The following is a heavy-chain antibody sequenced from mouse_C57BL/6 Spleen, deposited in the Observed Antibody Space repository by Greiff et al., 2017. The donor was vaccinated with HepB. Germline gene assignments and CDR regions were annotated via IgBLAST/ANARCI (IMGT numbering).Heavy chain of an antibody. V-gene: IGHV1-82*01. Sequence: QVQLQQSGPELVKPGASVKISCKASGYAFSSSWMNWVKQRPGKGLEWIGRIYPGDGDTNYNGKFKGKATLTADKSSSTAYMQLSSLTSEDSAVYFCARGKLGPLDYWGQGTTLTVSS. D-gene: IGHD4-1*01. CDR2: IYPGDGDT. CDR3: ARGKLGPLDY. J-gene: IGHJ2*01. CDR1: GYAFSSSW.